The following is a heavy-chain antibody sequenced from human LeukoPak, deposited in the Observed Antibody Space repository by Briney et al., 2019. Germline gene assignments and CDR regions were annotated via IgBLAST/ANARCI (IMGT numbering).Heavy chain of an antibody. Sequence: ASVKVSCKASGYTFTGYYMHCVRQAPGQGLEWMGWINPNSGGTNYAQKFQGWVTMTRDTSISTAYMELSRLRSDDTAVYYCARGTDYGDYGGTWFYYYYMDVWGEGTTVTVSS. D-gene: IGHD4-17*01. CDR3: ARGTDYGDYGGTWFYYYYMDV. J-gene: IGHJ6*03. V-gene: IGHV1-2*04. CDR1: GYTFTGYY. CDR2: INPNSGGT.